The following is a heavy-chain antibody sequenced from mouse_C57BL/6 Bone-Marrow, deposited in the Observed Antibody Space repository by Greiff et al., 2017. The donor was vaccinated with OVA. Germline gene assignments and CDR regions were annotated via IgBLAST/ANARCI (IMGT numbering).Heavy chain of an antibody. Sequence: EVMLVESGGGLVQPGGSLKLSCAASGFTFSDYYMYWVRQTPEKRLEWVAYISNGGGSTYYPDTVKGRFTISRDNAKNTLYLQMSRLKSEDTAMYYCSLLDFFAYWGQGTLVTVSA. CDR3: SLLDFFAY. V-gene: IGHV5-12*01. J-gene: IGHJ3*01. CDR1: GFTFSDYY. CDR2: ISNGGGST. D-gene: IGHD2-1*01.